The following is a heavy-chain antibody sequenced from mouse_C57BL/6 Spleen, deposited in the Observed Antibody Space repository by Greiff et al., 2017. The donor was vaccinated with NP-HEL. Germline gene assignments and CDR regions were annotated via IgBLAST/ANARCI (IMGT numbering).Heavy chain of an antibody. V-gene: IGHV3-6*01. J-gene: IGHJ2*01. CDR3: ARGGYFHYFDY. CDR1: GYSITSGYY. Sequence: EVKLVESGPGLVKPSQSLSLTCSVTGYSITSGYYWNWIRQFPGNKLEWMGYISYDGSNNYNPSLQNRISITRDTSKNQFFLKLNSVTTEDTATYYCARGGYFHYFDYWGQGTTLTVSS. CDR2: ISYDGSN.